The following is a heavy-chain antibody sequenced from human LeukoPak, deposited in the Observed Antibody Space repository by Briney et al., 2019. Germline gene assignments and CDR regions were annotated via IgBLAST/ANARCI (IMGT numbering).Heavy chain of an antibody. D-gene: IGHD3-9*01. Sequence: SSETLSLTCTVSGGSITAYYWNWIRQPPGKGLEWIGYISYTGSTNYNPSLKSRVTISVDTSKKQFSLKLSSVTAADTAVYYCARETIFGYFDLWGRGTLVTVSS. J-gene: IGHJ2*01. CDR2: ISYTGST. V-gene: IGHV4-59*12. CDR3: ARETIFGYFDL. CDR1: GGSITAYY.